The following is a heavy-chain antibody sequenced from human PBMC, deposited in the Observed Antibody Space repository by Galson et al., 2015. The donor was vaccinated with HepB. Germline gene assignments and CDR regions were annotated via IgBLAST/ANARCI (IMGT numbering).Heavy chain of an antibody. CDR3: ARAPRCSGGICYKGWFDP. Sequence: SVKVSCKASGGTFSSYTISWVRQAPGQGLEWMGRIIPILGIANYAQKFQGRVTITADKSTSTAYMELSSLRSEDTAVYYCARAPRCSGGICYKGWFDPWGQGTLVTVSS. J-gene: IGHJ5*02. CDR1: GGTFSSYT. V-gene: IGHV1-69*02. CDR2: IIPILGIA. D-gene: IGHD2-15*01.